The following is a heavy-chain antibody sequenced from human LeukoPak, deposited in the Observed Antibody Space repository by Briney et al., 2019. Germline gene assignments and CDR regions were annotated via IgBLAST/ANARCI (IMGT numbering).Heavy chain of an antibody. CDR3: AKVFQNTAMVLDAFDI. J-gene: IGHJ3*02. CDR1: GFTFSSYG. Sequence: GGSLRLSCAASGFTFSSYGMHWVRQAPGKGLEWVSFIRYDGSNKYYADSVKGRFTISRDNSKNTLYLQMNSLRAEDTAVYYCAKVFQNTAMVLDAFDIWGQGTLVTVSS. V-gene: IGHV3-30*02. CDR2: IRYDGSNK. D-gene: IGHD5-18*01.